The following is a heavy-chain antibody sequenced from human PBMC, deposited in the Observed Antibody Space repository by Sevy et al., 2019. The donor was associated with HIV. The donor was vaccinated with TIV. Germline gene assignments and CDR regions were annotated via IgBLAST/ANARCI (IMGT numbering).Heavy chain of an antibody. CDR3: ATPGITMVQGVIFDY. J-gene: IGHJ4*02. D-gene: IGHD3-10*01. Sequence: ASVKVSCKVSGYTLTELSMHWVRQAPGKGLEWMGGLDPEDGETSYAQKFQGRVTMTEDTSTDTAYMELSSLRSEDTAVYYCATPGITMVQGVIFDYWGQGTLVTVSS. CDR1: GYTLTELS. V-gene: IGHV1-24*01. CDR2: LDPEDGET.